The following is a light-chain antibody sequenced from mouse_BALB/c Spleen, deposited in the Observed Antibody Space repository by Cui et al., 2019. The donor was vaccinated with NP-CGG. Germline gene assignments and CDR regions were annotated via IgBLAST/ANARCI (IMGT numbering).Light chain of an antibody. CDR2: GTN. CDR1: TRAATTSNY. Sequence: QPVVTPQSALTTSPGEKVTPTSRPTTRAATTSNYANWVQEKPDPFITGLIGGTNNRAPGVPARFSGSLIGNKAALTITGAQTEDEAIYFCALWYSNHWVFGGGTKLTVL. CDR3: ALWYSNHWV. J-gene: IGLJ1*01. V-gene: IGLV1*02.